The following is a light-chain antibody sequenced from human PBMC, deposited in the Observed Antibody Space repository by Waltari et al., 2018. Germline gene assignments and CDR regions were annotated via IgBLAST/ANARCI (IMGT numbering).Light chain of an antibody. J-gene: IGKJ1*01. CDR3: QKYGSLPAT. CDR1: QRVSRT. Sequence: EIVLTQSPGTLPLSPGERATLACRASQRVSRTLAWYPQKPGQAPRLLIYDASSRAPGTPDRFSGRGSGTDFSLTIGRLGPEDFAVYYCQKYGSLPATFGQGTKGEIK. V-gene: IGKV3-20*01. CDR2: DAS.